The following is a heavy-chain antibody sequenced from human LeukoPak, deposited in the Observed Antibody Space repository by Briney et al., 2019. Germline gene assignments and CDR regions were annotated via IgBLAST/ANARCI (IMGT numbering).Heavy chain of an antibody. V-gene: IGHV4-30-4*08. J-gene: IGHJ4*02. CDR2: IYYSGST. Sequence: PSETLSLTCTVSGGSISSGDYYWSWIRQPPGKGLEWIGYIYYSGSTYYNPSLKSRATISVDTSKNQFSLKLSSVTAADTAVYYCAREGAMAVFDYWGQGTLVTVSS. CDR1: GGSISSGDYY. D-gene: IGHD1-26*01. CDR3: AREGAMAVFDY.